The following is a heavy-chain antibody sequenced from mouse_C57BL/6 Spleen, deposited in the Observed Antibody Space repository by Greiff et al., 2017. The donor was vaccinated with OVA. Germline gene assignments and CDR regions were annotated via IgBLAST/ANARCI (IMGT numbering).Heavy chain of an antibody. V-gene: IGHV1-26*01. CDR1: GYTFTDYY. CDR3: ARRSTMVRRYFDV. J-gene: IGHJ1*03. CDR2: INPNNGGT. D-gene: IGHD2-1*01. Sequence: VQLQQSGPELVKPGASVKISCKASGYTFTDYYMNWVKQSHGKSLEWIGDINPNNGGTSYNQKFKGKAPLTVDKSSSTAYMELRSLTSEDAAVYYCARRSTMVRRYFDVWGTGTTVTVSS.